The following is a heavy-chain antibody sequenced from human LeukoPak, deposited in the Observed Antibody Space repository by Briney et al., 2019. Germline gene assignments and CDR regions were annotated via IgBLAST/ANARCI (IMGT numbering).Heavy chain of an antibody. J-gene: IGHJ4*02. V-gene: IGHV1-46*01. CDR1: GYTFTSYY. D-gene: IGHD6-19*01. CDR2: INPSGGST. Sequence: GASVKVSCKASGYTFTSYYMHWVRQAPGQGLEWMGIINPSGGSTSYAQKFQGRVTMTRDMSTSTVYMELSSLRSEDTAVYYCASGMAGTTGGYWGQGTLVTVSS. CDR3: ASGMAGTTGGY.